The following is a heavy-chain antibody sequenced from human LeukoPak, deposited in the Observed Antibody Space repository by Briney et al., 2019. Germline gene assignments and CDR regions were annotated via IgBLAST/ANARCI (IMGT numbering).Heavy chain of an antibody. J-gene: IGHJ5*02. CDR3: ATDLQWLRGFDP. V-gene: IGHV1-24*01. CDR2: FDPEDGET. Sequence: GASVNVSFKVSGYTLTELSMHWVRQAPGKGREWMGGFDPEDGETIYAHKYQGRVTMTEDTSTDTAYMELSSLRSEDTAVYYCATDLQWLRGFDPWGQGTLVTVSS. CDR1: GYTLTELS. D-gene: IGHD5-12*01.